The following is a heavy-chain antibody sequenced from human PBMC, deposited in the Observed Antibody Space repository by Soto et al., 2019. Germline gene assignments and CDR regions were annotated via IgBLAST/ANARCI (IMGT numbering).Heavy chain of an antibody. V-gene: IGHV3-66*01. CDR2: IYTGGST. J-gene: IGHJ4*02. D-gene: IGHD3-16*01. Sequence: TVGSLRLSCAVSGFTASSNFMSWVRQAPGKGLEWVSVIYTGGSTSYADSVKGRFTISRDNSKNTLYLEMNSLRVEDTAVYYCARSSFRGVTAPGYWGQGTLVTGS. CDR1: GFTASSNF. CDR3: ARSSFRGVTAPGY.